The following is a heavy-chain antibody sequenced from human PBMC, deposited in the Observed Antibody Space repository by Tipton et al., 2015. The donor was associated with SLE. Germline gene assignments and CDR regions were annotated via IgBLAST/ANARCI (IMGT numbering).Heavy chain of an antibody. CDR2: IYTSGST. CDR1: GGSISSGSYY. CDR3: ARDGGCSGGSCFDY. D-gene: IGHD2-15*01. V-gene: IGHV4-61*02. J-gene: IGHJ4*02. Sequence: TLSLTCTVSGGSISSGSYYWSWIRQPAGKGLEWIGRIYTSGSTNYNPSLKSRVTISVDTSKNQFSLKLSSVTAADTAVYYCARDGGCSGGSCFDYWGQGTLVTVSS.